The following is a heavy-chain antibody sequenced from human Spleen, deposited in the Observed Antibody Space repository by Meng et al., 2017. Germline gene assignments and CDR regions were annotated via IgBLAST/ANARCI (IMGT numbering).Heavy chain of an antibody. CDR3: ARGISYDSSGYYSPFDY. CDR1: GGTFSSYT. CDR2: IIPILGIA. V-gene: IGHV1-69*02. Sequence: SVKVSCKASGGTFSSYTISWVRQAPGQGLEWMGRIIPILGIANYAQKFQGRVTITADKSTSTAYMELSSLRSEDTAVYYCARGISYDSSGYYSPFDYWGQGTLVTVSS. D-gene: IGHD3-22*01. J-gene: IGHJ4*02.